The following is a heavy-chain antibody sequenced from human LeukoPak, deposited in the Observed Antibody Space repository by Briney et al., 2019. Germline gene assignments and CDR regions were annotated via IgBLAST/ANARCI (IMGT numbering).Heavy chain of an antibody. CDR2: IWSDGTNQ. D-gene: IGHD4-11*01. CDR3: ARDAQRGFDYSNSLQY. CDR1: GFTFSHYG. Sequence: GGSLRLSCAASGFTFSHYGMHWVRQAPGKGLEWVAVIWSDGTNQYYADSVKGRFTISRDDSQKTVYLEMNSLRTEGTAMYYCARDAQRGFDYSNSLQYWGQGTLVTVSS. J-gene: IGHJ4*02. V-gene: IGHV3-33*01.